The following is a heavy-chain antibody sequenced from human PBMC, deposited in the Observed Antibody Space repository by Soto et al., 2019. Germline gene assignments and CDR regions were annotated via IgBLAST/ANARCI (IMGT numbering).Heavy chain of an antibody. CDR1: GGTFSSYA. D-gene: IGHD1-26*01. CDR3: ARISGSPS. V-gene: IGHV1-69*13. CDR2: IIPIFGTA. J-gene: IGHJ4*02. Sequence: SLKVSCKSSGGTFSSYAIIWVRQAPGQGLEWMGGIIPIFGTANYAQKFQGRVTITADESTSTAYMELSSLRSEDTAVYYCARISGSPSWGQGTLVNVSS.